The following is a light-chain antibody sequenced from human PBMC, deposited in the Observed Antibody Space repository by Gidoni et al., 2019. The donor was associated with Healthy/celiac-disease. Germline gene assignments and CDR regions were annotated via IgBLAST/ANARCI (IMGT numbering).Light chain of an antibody. CDR2: GNS. J-gene: IGLJ2*01. CDR3: QSYDSSLSDVV. Sequence: QSVLTQPPSVSWAPGQTVTISCTGSSSNIGAGYDVHWYQQLPGTAPKLLIYGNSNRPSGVPDRFSGSKSGTSASLAITGLQAEDEADYYCQSYDSSLSDVVFGGGTKLTVL. CDR1: SSNIGAGYD. V-gene: IGLV1-40*01.